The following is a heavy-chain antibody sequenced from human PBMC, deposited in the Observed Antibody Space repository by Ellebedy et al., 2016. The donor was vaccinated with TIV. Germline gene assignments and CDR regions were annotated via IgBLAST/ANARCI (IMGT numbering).Heavy chain of an antibody. CDR2: IGHTGSRT. Sequence: GESLKISCAASGFTFSSYAMSWVRQAPGKGLEWVSTIGHTGSRTYYANSVEGRFIISRDNSKRTLYLQMNSLRAEDTAVYYCAKGRGGGSDSSAPRYYFDSWGLGTLVTVSS. J-gene: IGHJ4*02. D-gene: IGHD6-19*01. V-gene: IGHV3-23*01. CDR3: AKGRGGGSDSSAPRYYFDS. CDR1: GFTFSSYA.